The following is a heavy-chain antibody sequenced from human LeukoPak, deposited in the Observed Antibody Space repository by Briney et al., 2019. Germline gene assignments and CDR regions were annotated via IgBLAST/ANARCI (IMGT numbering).Heavy chain of an antibody. CDR2: IYYSGST. D-gene: IGHD3-9*01. CDR1: GGSISSYY. V-gene: IGHV4-59*01. Sequence: PSETLSLTCTVPGGSISSYYWSWIRQPPGKGLEWIGYIYYSGSTNYNPSLKSRVTISVDTSKNQFSLKLSSVTAADTAVYYCARSGYPNPFDYWGQGTLVTVSS. J-gene: IGHJ4*02. CDR3: ARSGYPNPFDY.